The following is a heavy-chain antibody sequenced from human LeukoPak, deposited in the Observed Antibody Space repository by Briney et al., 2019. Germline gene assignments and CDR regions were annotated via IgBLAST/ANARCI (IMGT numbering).Heavy chain of an antibody. CDR2: INHSGST. CDR1: GGSFSGYY. CDR3: ASKRRYDFWSGYYYFDY. D-gene: IGHD3-3*01. V-gene: IGHV4-34*01. Sequence: SETLSLTCAVYGGSFSGYYWSWIRQPPRKGLEWIGEINHSGSTNYNPSLKSRVTISVDTSKNQFSLKLSSVTAADTAVYYCASKRRYDFWSGYYYFDYWGQGTLVTVSS. J-gene: IGHJ4*02.